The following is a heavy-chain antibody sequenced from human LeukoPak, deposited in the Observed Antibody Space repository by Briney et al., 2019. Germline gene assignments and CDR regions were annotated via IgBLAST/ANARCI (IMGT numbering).Heavy chain of an antibody. CDR3: ARRGSSCYYYYYYYMDV. CDR2: INHSGST. CDR1: GGSFSGYY. J-gene: IGHJ6*03. V-gene: IGHV4-34*01. Sequence: SETLSLTCAVYGGSFSGYYWSWIRQPPGKGLEWIGEINHSGSTNYNPSLKSRVTISVDTSKNQFSLKLSSVTAADTAVYYCARRGSSCYYYYYYYMDVWGKGTTVTVSS. D-gene: IGHD3-22*01.